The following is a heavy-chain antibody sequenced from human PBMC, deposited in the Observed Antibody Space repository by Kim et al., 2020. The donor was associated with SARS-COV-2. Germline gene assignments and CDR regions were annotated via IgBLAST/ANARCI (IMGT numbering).Heavy chain of an antibody. D-gene: IGHD4-17*01. J-gene: IGHJ4*02. CDR3: ARALGLTTRTTYD. Sequence: YAQKFQGRVTITADKSTSTAYMELSSLRSEDTAVYYCARALGLTTRTTYDWGQGTLVTVSS. V-gene: IGHV1-69*04.